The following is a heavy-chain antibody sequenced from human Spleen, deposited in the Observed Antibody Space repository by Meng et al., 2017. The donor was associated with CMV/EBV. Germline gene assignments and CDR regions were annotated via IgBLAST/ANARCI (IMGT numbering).Heavy chain of an antibody. D-gene: IGHD2-2*01. V-gene: IGHV4-39*06. CDR2: FYYRGST. CDR3: AGGGWGYQLPLGSY. Sequence: SGGSVPSVSFTWDWLPEPPGTRLEWFGNFYYRGSTYYNPSTTIPFTMSVATSKTQFPLKLSSVTAADTAVYYCAGGGWGYQLPLGSYWGQGVLVTVSS. CDR1: GGSVPSVSFT. J-gene: IGHJ4*02.